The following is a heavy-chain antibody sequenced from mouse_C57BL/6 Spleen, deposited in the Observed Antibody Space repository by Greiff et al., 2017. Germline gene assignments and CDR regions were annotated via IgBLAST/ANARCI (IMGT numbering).Heavy chain of an antibody. CDR3: ARGFPRAMDY. CDR1: GFTFSDFY. V-gene: IGHV7-1*01. Sequence: EVKLMESGGGLVQSGRSLRLSCATSGFTFSDFYMEWVRQAPGKGLEWIAASRNKANDYTTEYSASVKGRFIVSRDTSPSILYLQMNALRAEDTAIYYCARGFPRAMDYWGQGTSVTVSS. J-gene: IGHJ4*01. CDR2: SRNKANDYTT.